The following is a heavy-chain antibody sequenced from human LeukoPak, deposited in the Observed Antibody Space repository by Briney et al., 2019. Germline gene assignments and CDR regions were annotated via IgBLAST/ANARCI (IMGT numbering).Heavy chain of an antibody. CDR3: ARDGYDSSGYYSDYFDY. D-gene: IGHD3-22*01. V-gene: IGHV1-18*01. Sequence: ASVKVSCKASGYTFTIYGISWVRQAPGQGLEWMGWISAYNGNTNYAQKLQGRVTMTTDTSTSTAYMELRSLRSDDTAVYYCARDGYDSSGYYSDYFDYWGQGTLVTVSS. J-gene: IGHJ4*02. CDR1: GYTFTIYG. CDR2: ISAYNGNT.